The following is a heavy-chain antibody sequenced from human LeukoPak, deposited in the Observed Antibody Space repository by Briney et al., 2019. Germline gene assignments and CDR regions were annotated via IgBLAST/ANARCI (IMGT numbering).Heavy chain of an antibody. D-gene: IGHD6-19*01. CDR2: IYYSGST. CDR1: GGSISSSSYY. J-gene: IGHJ4*02. V-gene: IGHV4-39*01. Sequence: SETLSLTCTVSGGSISSSSYYWGWIRQPPGKGLEWIGSIYYSGSTYYNPSLKSRVTISVDTSKNQFSLKLSSVTAADTAVYYCARQLGIAVAGTGPIDYWGQGTLVTVSS. CDR3: ARQLGIAVAGTGPIDY.